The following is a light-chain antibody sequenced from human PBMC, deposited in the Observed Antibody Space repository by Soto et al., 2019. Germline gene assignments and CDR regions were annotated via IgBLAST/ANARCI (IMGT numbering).Light chain of an antibody. Sequence: EIVLPQSPAPLSVSPGERATLSCRASHSVSSNLAWYQQQPGQAPRLLIYDASTKATGITGRCSGSGSGSEFTLTINSLQSEDSAVYYGQQYNNWSPLTFGGGTKVEIK. V-gene: IGKV3D-15*01. CDR1: HSVSSN. J-gene: IGKJ4*01. CDR3: QQYNNWSPLT. CDR2: DAS.